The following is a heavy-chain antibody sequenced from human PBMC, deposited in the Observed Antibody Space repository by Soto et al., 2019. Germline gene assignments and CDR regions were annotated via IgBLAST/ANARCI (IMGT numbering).Heavy chain of an antibody. J-gene: IGHJ4*02. CDR2: ISSSGSTI. Sequence: GGSLRLSCAASGFTFSDYYMSWIRQAPGKGLEWVSYISSSGSTIYYADSVKGRFTISRDNAKNSLYLQMNSLRAEDTAVYYCARVLLYYEVWSGPTPPPYFDYWGQGTLVTVSS. CDR1: GFTFSDYY. V-gene: IGHV3-11*01. CDR3: ARVLLYYEVWSGPTPPPYFDY. D-gene: IGHD3-3*01.